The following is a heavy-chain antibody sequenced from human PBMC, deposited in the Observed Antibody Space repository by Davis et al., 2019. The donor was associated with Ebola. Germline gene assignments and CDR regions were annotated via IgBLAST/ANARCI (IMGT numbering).Heavy chain of an antibody. CDR1: GFTFSSYW. CDR2: INSDGSST. D-gene: IGHD6-13*01. CDR3: ARVGSSWYYYYYGMDV. V-gene: IGHV3-74*01. J-gene: IGHJ6*02. Sequence: GESLKISCVASGFTFSSYWMHWVRQAPGKGLVWVSRINSDGSSTSYADSVKGRFTISRDNAKNTLYLQMNSLRAEDTAVYYCARVGSSWYYYYYGMDVWGQGTTVTVSS.